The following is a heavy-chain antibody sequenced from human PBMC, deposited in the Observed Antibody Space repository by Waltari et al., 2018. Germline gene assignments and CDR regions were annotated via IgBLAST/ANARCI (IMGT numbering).Heavy chain of an antibody. V-gene: IGHV3-30*01. D-gene: IGHD3-10*01. CDR1: GFTFSSYA. CDR3: ARDTWGVITMVRGGIPFGY. J-gene: IGHJ4*02. CDR2: ISYDGSNK. Sequence: QVQLVESGGGVVQPGRSLRLSCAASGFTFSSYAMHWVRQAPGKGLEWVAVISYDGSNKYYADSVKGRFTISRDNSKNTLYLQMNSLRAEDTAVYYCARDTWGVITMVRGGIPFGYWCQGTLVTVSS.